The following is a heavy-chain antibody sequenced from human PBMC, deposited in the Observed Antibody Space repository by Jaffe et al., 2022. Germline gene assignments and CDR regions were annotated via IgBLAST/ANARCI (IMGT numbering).Heavy chain of an antibody. V-gene: IGHV3-30*02. CDR2: IRYDGSNK. J-gene: IGHJ4*02. D-gene: IGHD2-2*03. CDR3: AKGRGYCSSTSCFFDY. CDR1: GFTFSSYG. Sequence: QVQLVESGGGVVQPGGSLRLSCAASGFTFSSYGMHWVRQAPGKGLEWVAFIRYDGSNKYYADSVKGRFTISRDNSKNTLYLQMNSLRAEDTAVYYCAKGRGYCSSTSCFFDYWGQGTLVTVSS.